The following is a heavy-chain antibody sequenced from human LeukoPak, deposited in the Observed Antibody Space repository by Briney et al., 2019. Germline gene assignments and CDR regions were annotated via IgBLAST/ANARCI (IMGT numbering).Heavy chain of an antibody. J-gene: IGHJ5*02. CDR1: GYTFTSYD. D-gene: IGHD3-22*01. CDR2: MNPNSGNT. CDR3: ARGGYYDSSGYYSWFDP. V-gene: IGHV1-8*01. Sequence: GASLRVSCKASGYTFTSYDINWVRQATGQGLEWMGWMNPNSGNTGYAQKFQGRVTMTRNTSISTAYMELSSLRSEDTAVYYCARGGYYDSSGYYSWFDPWGQGTLVTVSS.